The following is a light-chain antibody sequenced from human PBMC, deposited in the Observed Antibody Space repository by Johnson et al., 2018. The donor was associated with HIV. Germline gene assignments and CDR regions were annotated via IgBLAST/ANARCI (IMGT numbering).Light chain of an antibody. CDR3: GTWDSSLSAYV. J-gene: IGLJ1*01. CDR1: SSNIGNNY. Sequence: QSVLTQSPSVSAAPGQKVTISCSGSSSNIGNNYVSWYQQHPGTAPNLLIYENNKRPSGSPDRFSAPKSGPSATLGITGLQTGDEADYYCGTWDSSLSAYVFGTGTKVTVL. CDR2: ENN. V-gene: IGLV1-51*02.